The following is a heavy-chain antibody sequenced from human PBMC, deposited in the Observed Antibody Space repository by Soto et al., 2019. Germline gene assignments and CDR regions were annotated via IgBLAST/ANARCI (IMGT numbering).Heavy chain of an antibody. Sequence: GGSLRLSCAASGFTFSSYAMSWVRQAPGKGLEWVSAISGSGGSTYYADSVKGRFTISRDNSKDTLYLQMNSLRAEDTAVYYCAKNSWARIVGATCNYWGQGTLVTVSS. D-gene: IGHD1-26*01. CDR2: ISGSGGST. CDR3: AKNSWARIVGATCNY. V-gene: IGHV3-23*01. CDR1: GFTFSSYA. J-gene: IGHJ4*02.